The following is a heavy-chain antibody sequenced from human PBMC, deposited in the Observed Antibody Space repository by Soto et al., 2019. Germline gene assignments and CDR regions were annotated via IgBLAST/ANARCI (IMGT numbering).Heavy chain of an antibody. J-gene: IGHJ3*02. D-gene: IGHD2-15*01. CDR2: IGGSGANT. CDR3: AKSILGYWSGGSCDGEDDAFDI. CDR1: GFTFNMYA. V-gene: IGHV3-23*01. Sequence: GGSLTLSCAASGFTFNMYAMSWVRQAPGKGLEWVSGIGGSGANTYYADSVKGRFTISRDNSKNTLYLQMNSLRAEDTAVYYCAKSILGYWSGGSCDGEDDAFDIWGQGTMVTVSS.